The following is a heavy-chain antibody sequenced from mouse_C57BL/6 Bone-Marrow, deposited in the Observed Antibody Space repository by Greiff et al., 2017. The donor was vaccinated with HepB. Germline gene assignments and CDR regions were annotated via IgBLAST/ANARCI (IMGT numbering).Heavy chain of an antibody. CDR2: ISYDGSN. CDR1: GYSITSGYY. Sequence: EVQLQQSGPGLVKPSQSLSLTCSVTGYSITSGYYWNWIRQFPGNKLEWMGYISYDGSNNYNPSLKNRISITRDTSKNQFFLKLNSVTTEDTATYYCARGDYYGSSPYYAMDYWGQGTSVTVSS. D-gene: IGHD1-1*01. CDR3: ARGDYYGSSPYYAMDY. J-gene: IGHJ4*01. V-gene: IGHV3-6*01.